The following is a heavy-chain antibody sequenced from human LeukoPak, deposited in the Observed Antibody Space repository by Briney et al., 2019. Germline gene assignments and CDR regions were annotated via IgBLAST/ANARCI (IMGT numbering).Heavy chain of an antibody. CDR3: ARDAGTFGGVIGIDY. Sequence: GGSLRLSCAASGFTFSSYAMHWVRQAPGKGLEWVAVISYDGSNKYYADSVKGRFTISRDNSKNTLYLQMNSLRAEDTAVYYCARDAGTFGGVIGIDYWGQGTLVTVSS. CDR2: ISYDGSNK. J-gene: IGHJ4*02. V-gene: IGHV3-30-3*01. D-gene: IGHD3-16*02. CDR1: GFTFSSYA.